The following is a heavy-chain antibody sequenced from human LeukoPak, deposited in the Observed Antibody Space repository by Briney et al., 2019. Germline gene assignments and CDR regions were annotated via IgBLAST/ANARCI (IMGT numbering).Heavy chain of an antibody. D-gene: IGHD6-19*01. CDR2: ISSTSWSI. J-gene: IGHJ5*02. Sequence: PGGSLRLSCAASGFTFSTFSMNWFRQAPGKGLEWVSSISSTSWSIYYADSVKGRFTISRDNAENSVYLQMNSLRAEDTATYYCTGESAARTIAVADHWGQGTLVTVSS. CDR1: GFTFSTFS. V-gene: IGHV3-21*01. CDR3: TGESAARTIAVADH.